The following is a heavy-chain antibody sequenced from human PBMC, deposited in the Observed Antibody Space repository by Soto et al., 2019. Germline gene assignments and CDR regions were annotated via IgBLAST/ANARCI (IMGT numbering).Heavy chain of an antibody. D-gene: IGHD1-1*01. CDR2: IIPIFGTA. V-gene: IGHV1-69*01. CDR3: ARCSTPANRYRAVHWFDP. J-gene: IGHJ5*02. CDR1: GGTFSSYA. Sequence: QVQLVQSGAEVKKPGSSVKVSCKASGGTFSSYAISWVRQAPGQGFEWMGGIIPIFGTANSAQKFQGRVTITADEATSTDYMGLSSLRSQVTGANYGARCSTPANRYRAVHWFDPWCQESLVTVAS.